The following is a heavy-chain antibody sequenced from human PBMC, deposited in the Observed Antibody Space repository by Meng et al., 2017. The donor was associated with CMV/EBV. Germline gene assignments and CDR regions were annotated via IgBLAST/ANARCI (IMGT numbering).Heavy chain of an antibody. CDR2: IYYSGST. Sequence: SETLSLTCTVSGGSISSYYWSWIRQPPGKGLEGIGYIYYSGSTNYNPSLKSRVTISVDTSKNQFSLKLSSVTAADTAVYYCARCYYDFWSGYYYAGGMDVWGQGTTVTVSS. CDR1: GGSISSYY. CDR3: ARCYYDFWSGYYYAGGMDV. J-gene: IGHJ6*02. V-gene: IGHV4-59*01. D-gene: IGHD3-3*01.